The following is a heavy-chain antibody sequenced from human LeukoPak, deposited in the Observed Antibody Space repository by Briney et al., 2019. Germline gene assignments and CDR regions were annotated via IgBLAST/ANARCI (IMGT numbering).Heavy chain of an antibody. V-gene: IGHV3-7*01. CDR1: GFIFSNYW. J-gene: IGHJ4*02. CDR2: IKQDGSGK. CDR3: GVSVVIPAAFDH. Sequence: GGSLRLSCAPSGFIFSNYWMSWVRQAPGKGLEWVAMIKQDGSGKYYVGSVKGRFTISRDNAKNSLYLQMNSLRAEDTAVYYCGVSVVIPAAFDHWGQGTLVTVSS. D-gene: IGHD2-2*01.